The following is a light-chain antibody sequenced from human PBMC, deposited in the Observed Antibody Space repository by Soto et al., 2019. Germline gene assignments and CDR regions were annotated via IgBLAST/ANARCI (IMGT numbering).Light chain of an antibody. J-gene: IGKJ4*01. Sequence: QLTQSPSSLSASVGDSVTITCRASQGISRYLSWYQQKPGRAPKLLISAASTLQSGVPARFSGSGSGTDFTLSITSLQPEDCATYYCQQLNTYPVTFGGGTKVEIK. CDR2: AAS. CDR1: QGISRY. V-gene: IGKV1-9*01. CDR3: QQLNTYPVT.